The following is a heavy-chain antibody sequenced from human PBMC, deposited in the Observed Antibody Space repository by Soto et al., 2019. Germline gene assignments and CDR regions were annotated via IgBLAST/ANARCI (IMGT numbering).Heavy chain of an antibody. CDR1: GGSISSYY. J-gene: IGHJ4*02. CDR2: IYHSGST. D-gene: IGHD2-15*01. Sequence: SETLSLTCTVSGGSISSYYWSWIRQPPGKGLEWIGEIYHSGSTNHNPSLKSRVTISVDKSKNQFSLKLSSVTAADTAVYYCARGISGGRHFDYWGQGTLVTVSS. V-gene: IGHV4-59*12. CDR3: ARGISGGRHFDY.